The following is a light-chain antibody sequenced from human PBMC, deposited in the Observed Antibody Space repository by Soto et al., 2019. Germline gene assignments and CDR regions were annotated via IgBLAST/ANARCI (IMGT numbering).Light chain of an antibody. V-gene: IGKV1-27*01. J-gene: IGKJ1*01. CDR1: QGISSY. CDR2: AAS. Sequence: DIQMTQSPSSLSASVGDRVTISCRASQGISSYLAWYQQKPGKVPKLLIYAASTLQSGVPSRFSGSGSGTDFTLTIRSLQPEDFATYYCQQSHSIPLTFGQGTKVDIK. CDR3: QQSHSIPLT.